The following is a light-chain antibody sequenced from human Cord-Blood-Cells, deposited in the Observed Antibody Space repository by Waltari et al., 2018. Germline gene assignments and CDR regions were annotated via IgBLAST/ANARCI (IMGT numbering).Light chain of an antibody. CDR3: SSYTSSSTYVV. J-gene: IGLJ2*01. Sequence: QSALTQPASVSGSPGQSITISCTGTSSDVGGYNYVSWYQQHPGKAPQLMIYDVSKRPSWVSNSCSGSKSGNTASLTISGLQAEDEADYYCSSYTSSSTYVVFGGGTKLTVL. CDR1: SSDVGGYNY. CDR2: DVS. V-gene: IGLV2-14*01.